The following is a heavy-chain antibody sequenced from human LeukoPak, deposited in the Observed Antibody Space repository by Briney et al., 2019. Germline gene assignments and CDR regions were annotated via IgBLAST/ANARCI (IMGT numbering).Heavy chain of an antibody. CDR2: IKWNGGST. D-gene: IGHD4-17*01. J-gene: IGHJ5*02. CDR3: AGDANGDYGYWFDG. Sequence: RGSPRLSRAASGFTLEEYGVSSVPPGPRKGLGWGSGIKWNGGSTDYADSSKGRFTISRNNAKNSLYLQMNSLRAEDTAVYYCAGDANGDYGYWFDGWGQGTLVTASS. V-gene: IGHV3-20*04. CDR1: GFTLEEYG.